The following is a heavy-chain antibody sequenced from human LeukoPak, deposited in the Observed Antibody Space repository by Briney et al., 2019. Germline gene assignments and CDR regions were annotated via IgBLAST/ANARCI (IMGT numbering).Heavy chain of an antibody. Sequence: TSQTLSLTCAISVDSVSSNSVTWNWIRQSPSRGLEWLGRTYYRSTWYNDYAVSVRGRITVNPDTSKNQFSLHLNSVTPEDTAVYYCARRLTQYDCFDPWGQGILVTVSS. CDR2: TYYRSTWYN. V-gene: IGHV6-1*01. J-gene: IGHJ5*02. D-gene: IGHD2-2*01. CDR3: ARRLTQYDCFDP. CDR1: VDSVSSNSVT.